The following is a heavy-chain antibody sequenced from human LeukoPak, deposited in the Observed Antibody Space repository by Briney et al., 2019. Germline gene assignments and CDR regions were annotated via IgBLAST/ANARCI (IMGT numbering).Heavy chain of an antibody. CDR2: ISGSGGST. CDR3: AKAPGARGDYFDY. D-gene: IGHD3-10*01. CDR1: GFTFSSYA. V-gene: IGHV3-23*01. J-gene: IGHJ4*02. Sequence: GGSLRLSCAASGFTFSSYAMSWARQAPGKGLEWVSAISGSGGSTYYADSVKGRFTISRDNSKNTLYLQMNSLRAEDTAVYYCAKAPGARGDYFDYWGQGTLVTVSS.